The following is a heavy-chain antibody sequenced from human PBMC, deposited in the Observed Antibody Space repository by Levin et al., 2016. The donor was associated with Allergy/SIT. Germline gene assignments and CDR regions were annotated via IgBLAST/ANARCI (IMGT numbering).Heavy chain of an antibody. J-gene: IGHJ5*02. D-gene: IGHD6-13*01. CDR2: IYIGGST. CDR3: ARAKGSSWFDP. Sequence: GESLKISCAASGFTVSSNYMSWVRQAPGKGLEWVSIIYIGGSTNYADSVKGRFTISRDNSKNTVYLQMNSLRAEDTAIYYCARAKGSSWFDPWGQGTLVTVSS. V-gene: IGHV3-53*01. CDR1: GFTVSSNY.